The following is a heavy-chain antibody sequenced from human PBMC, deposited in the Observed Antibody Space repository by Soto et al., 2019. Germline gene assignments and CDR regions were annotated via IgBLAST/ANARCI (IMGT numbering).Heavy chain of an antibody. V-gene: IGHV1-18*01. CDR3: ASSSIAAAGPFDY. CDR1: GSTITAYG. CDR2: ISSHNGNT. Sequence: QVQLVQSGDEVKQPGASVKVSCKASGSTITAYGISWVRQAPGQGLEWMAWISSHNGNTYYAQNRQGRVTMTTDTSTSTAYMELRSLRSDDTAVYYCASSSIAAAGPFDYWGQGALVTVSS. J-gene: IGHJ4*02. D-gene: IGHD6-13*01.